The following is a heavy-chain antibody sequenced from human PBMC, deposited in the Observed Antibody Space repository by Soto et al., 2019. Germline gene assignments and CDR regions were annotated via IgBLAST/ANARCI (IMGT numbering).Heavy chain of an antibody. CDR2: IYYSGST. V-gene: IGHV4-39*01. D-gene: IGHD6-19*01. J-gene: IGHJ4*02. CDR1: GGSISSSSYY. CDR3: ARLSSGWYSDY. Sequence: SETLSLTCTVSGGSISSSSYYWGWIRQPPGQGLEWIGSIYYSGSTYYNPSLESRVTISVDTSKNQFSLKLSSVTAADTAVYYCARLSSGWYSDYWGQGTLVTVS.